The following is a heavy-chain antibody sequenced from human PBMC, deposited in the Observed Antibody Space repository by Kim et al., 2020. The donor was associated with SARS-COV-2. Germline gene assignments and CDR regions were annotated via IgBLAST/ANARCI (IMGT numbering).Heavy chain of an antibody. CDR1: GGSISSGGYY. D-gene: IGHD3-22*01. J-gene: IGHJ3*02. V-gene: IGHV4-31*03. Sequence: SETLSLTCTVSGGSISSGGYYWSWIRQHPGKGLEWIGYIYYSGSTYYNPSLKSRVTISVDTSKNQFSLKLSSVTAADTAVYYCARDSSRGYYDSSGYYGAFDIWGQGTMVTVSS. CDR2: IYYSGST. CDR3: ARDSSRGYYDSSGYYGAFDI.